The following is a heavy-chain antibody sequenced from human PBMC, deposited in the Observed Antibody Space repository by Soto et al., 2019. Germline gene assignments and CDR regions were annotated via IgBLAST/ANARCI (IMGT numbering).Heavy chain of an antibody. D-gene: IGHD2-21*01. Sequence: GGSLRLSCAASGFTFSSYGMHWVRQAPGKGLEWVAVISYDGSNKYYADSVKGRFTISRDNSKNTLYLQMNSLRAEDTAVYYCAKPRTYIVEYYYYGMDVWGQGTTVTVSS. V-gene: IGHV3-30*18. CDR2: ISYDGSNK. CDR3: AKPRTYIVEYYYYGMDV. J-gene: IGHJ6*02. CDR1: GFTFSSYG.